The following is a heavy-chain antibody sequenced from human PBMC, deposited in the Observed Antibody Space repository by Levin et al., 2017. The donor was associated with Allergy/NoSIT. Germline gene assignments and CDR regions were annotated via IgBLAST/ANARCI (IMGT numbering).Heavy chain of an antibody. J-gene: IGHJ2*01. CDR2: ISTHNGNT. V-gene: IGHV1-18*01. CDR1: GYSFNSYG. D-gene: IGHD3-10*01. Sequence: ASVKVSCKASGYSFNSYGLSWVRQAPGQGLEWMGWISTHNGNTNYAQKFQGRVTMTTDTSTTTAYMELRSLRFDDTAVYYCARVIYYSVWYFDLWGRGTLVTVSS. CDR3: ARVIYYSVWYFDL.